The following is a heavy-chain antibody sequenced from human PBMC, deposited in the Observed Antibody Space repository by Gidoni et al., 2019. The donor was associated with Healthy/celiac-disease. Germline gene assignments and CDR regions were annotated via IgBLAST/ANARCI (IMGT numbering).Heavy chain of an antibody. CDR1: GFTFSSYG. V-gene: IGHV3-33*01. D-gene: IGHD5-12*01. Sequence: QVQLVESGGGVVQPGRSLRLSCAASGFTFSSYGMHWVRQAPGKGLEWVAVIWYDGSNKYYADSVKGRFTISRDNSKNTLYLQMNSLRAEDTAVYYCARDKGDDTNWFDPWGQGTLVTVSS. J-gene: IGHJ5*02. CDR3: ARDKGDDTNWFDP. CDR2: IWYDGSNK.